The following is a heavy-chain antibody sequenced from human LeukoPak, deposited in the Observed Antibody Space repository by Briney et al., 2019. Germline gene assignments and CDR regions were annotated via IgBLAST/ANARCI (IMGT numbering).Heavy chain of an antibody. D-gene: IGHD3-10*01. V-gene: IGHV3-23*01. J-gene: IGHJ4*02. CDR2: VSTNGDVT. CDR3: AKEYDSGGYGANFDY. Sequence: GGSLRLSCVASGLTFNSHSMSWVRQAPGMGLEWVSVVSTNGDVTFYADSVKGRFTISRDNSRNTMYLQMDSLRAEDTAVYYCAKEYDSGGYGANFDYWGQGTLVTVSS. CDR1: GLTFNSHS.